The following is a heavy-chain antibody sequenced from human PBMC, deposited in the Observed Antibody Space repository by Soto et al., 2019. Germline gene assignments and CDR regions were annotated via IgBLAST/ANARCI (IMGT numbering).Heavy chain of an antibody. D-gene: IGHD3-10*01. Sequence: QITLKESGPTLVEPTQTLTLTCTFSELSLSTSGVGVGWIRQPPGKALEWLALIYWDDDKRYSPSLKSRLTINKVNSKTTVVLTMTNMDPVDTATYYCVHSHVLRWFGFDSWGQGTLVTVPS. CDR3: VHSHVLRWFGFDS. CDR1: ELSLSTSGVG. V-gene: IGHV2-5*02. J-gene: IGHJ4*02. CDR2: IYWDDDK.